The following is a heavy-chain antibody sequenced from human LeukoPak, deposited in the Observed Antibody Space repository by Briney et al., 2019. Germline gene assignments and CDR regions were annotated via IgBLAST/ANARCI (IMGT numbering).Heavy chain of an antibody. Sequence: GGSLRLSCAASGFTFSSYWRSWVRQAPGKGLEWVANIKQDGSEKYYVNSVKGRFTISRDNAKNSLCLQMNSLSAEDTAVYYCASERSYSGGFHFDYWGQATLVTVSS. J-gene: IGHJ4*02. D-gene: IGHD1-26*01. CDR1: GFTFSSYW. CDR3: ASERSYSGGFHFDY. V-gene: IGHV3-7*01. CDR2: IKQDGSEK.